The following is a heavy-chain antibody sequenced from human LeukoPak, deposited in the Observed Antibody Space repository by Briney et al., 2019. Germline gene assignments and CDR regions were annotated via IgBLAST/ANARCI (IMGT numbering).Heavy chain of an antibody. V-gene: IGHV4-59*01. J-gene: IGHJ3*02. CDR3: ARSVLSRRITMVRGVIRAFDI. CDR2: IYYSGST. Sequence: SETLSLTCTVSGGSISSYYWSWIRQPPGKGLEWIGYIYYSGSTNYNPSLKSRVTISVDTSKNQFSLKLSSETAADTAVYYCARSVLSRRITMVRGVIRAFDIWGQGTMVTVSS. D-gene: IGHD3-10*01. CDR1: GGSISSYY.